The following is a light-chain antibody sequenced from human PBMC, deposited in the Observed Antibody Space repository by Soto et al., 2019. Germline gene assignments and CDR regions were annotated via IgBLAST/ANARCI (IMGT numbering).Light chain of an antibody. CDR2: GAS. CDR1: QSVSNNY. V-gene: IGKV3-20*01. CDR3: KQYGSSGK. J-gene: IGKJ1*01. Sequence: EIVLTHSPGTLSLSPLESATLSCRASQSVSNNYLDWYQQKPGQAPRLLIYGASNRATGIPDRFSGSESGRDFTLTISRLEPEDFAVYYCKQYGSSGKFGQGTKVDIK.